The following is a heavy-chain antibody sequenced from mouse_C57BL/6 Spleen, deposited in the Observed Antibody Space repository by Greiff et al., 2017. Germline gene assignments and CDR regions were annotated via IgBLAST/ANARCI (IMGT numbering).Heavy chain of an antibody. CDR1: GYTFTSYW. CDR2: IDPSDSYT. Sequence: QVQLQQPGAELVMPGASVKLSCKASGYTFTSYWMHWVKQRPGQGLEWIGEIDPSDSYTNYNQKFKGKSTLTVDKSSSTAYMQLSSLTSEASAVYYCAIGLLRNDFDYWGQGTTLTASS. J-gene: IGHJ2*01. V-gene: IGHV1-69*01. CDR3: AIGLLRNDFDY. D-gene: IGHD1-1*01.